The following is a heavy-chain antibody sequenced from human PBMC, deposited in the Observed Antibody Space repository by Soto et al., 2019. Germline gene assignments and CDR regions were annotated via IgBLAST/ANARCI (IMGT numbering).Heavy chain of an antibody. D-gene: IGHD1-1*01. J-gene: IGHJ5*02. CDR2: INAYNGNT. V-gene: IGHV1-18*01. Sequence: ASVKVSCKASGYTFTSYGISWVRQAPGQGLEWMGWINAYNGNTNYAQKFQGRVTITTDTSASTAYMELSSLRSEDTAVYYCARADGGPQNWITNWFDPWGQGTLVTVSS. CDR1: GYTFTSYG. CDR3: ARADGGPQNWITNWFDP.